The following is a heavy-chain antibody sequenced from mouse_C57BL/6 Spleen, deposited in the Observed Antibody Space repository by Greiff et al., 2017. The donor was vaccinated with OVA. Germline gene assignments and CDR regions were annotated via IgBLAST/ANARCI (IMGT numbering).Heavy chain of an antibody. CDR1: GYAFTNYL. CDR3: AREDDYDRGAWFAY. Sequence: VQLQQSGAELVRPGTSVKVSCKASGYAFTNYLIEWVKQRPGQGLEWIGVINPGSGGTNYNEKFKGKATLTADKSSSTAYMQLSSLTSEDSAVYFCAREDDYDRGAWFAYWGQGTLVTVSA. V-gene: IGHV1-54*01. J-gene: IGHJ3*01. CDR2: INPGSGGT. D-gene: IGHD2-4*01.